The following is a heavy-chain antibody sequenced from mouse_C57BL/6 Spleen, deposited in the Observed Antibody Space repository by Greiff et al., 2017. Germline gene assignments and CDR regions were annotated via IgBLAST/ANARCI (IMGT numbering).Heavy chain of an antibody. CDR3: ARYDGYFLSF. J-gene: IGHJ3*01. CDR2: IYPGDGDT. D-gene: IGHD2-3*01. CDR1: GYAFSSSW. Sequence: VQLQQSGPELVKPGASVKISCKASGYAFSSSWLNWVKQRPGKGLEWIGRIYPGDGDTNYNGKFKGKATLSADTSSSTAYMRLSSLTSADSSVSFCARYDGYFLSFWGQGTLVTVSA. V-gene: IGHV1-82*01.